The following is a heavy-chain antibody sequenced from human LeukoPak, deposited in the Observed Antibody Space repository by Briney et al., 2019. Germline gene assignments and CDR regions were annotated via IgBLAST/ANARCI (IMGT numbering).Heavy chain of an antibody. Sequence: GGSLRLSCAASGFTFSSYAMSWVRQAPGRGLEWVSAISGSGGSTYYADSVKGRFTISRDNSKNTLYLQMNSLRAEDTAVYYCAKGSHYYDSSGYYYPFWYWGQGTLVTVSS. J-gene: IGHJ4*02. D-gene: IGHD3-22*01. CDR3: AKGSHYYDSSGYYYPFWY. CDR1: GFTFSSYA. V-gene: IGHV3-23*01. CDR2: ISGSGGST.